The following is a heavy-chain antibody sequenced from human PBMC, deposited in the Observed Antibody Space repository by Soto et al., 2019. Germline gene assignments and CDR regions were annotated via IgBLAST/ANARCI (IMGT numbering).Heavy chain of an antibody. Sequence: GGSLRLSCAASGFTFSSYGMHWVRQAPGKGLEWVAVIWYDGSNKYYADSVKGRFTISRANSKNTLYLQMNSLRAEDTAVYYCARDADEGSGYYFDYWGQGTLVTVSS. CDR3: ARDADEGSGYYFDY. CDR2: IWYDGSNK. CDR1: GFTFSSYG. J-gene: IGHJ4*02. V-gene: IGHV3-33*08. D-gene: IGHD2-15*01.